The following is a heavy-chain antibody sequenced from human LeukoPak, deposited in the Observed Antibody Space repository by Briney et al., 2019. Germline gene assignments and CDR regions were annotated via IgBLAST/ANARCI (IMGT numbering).Heavy chain of an antibody. D-gene: IGHD4-17*01. Sequence: ASVKVSCKASGYTFTGYYMHWVRQAPGQGLEWMGWINPNSGGTNYAQKFQGRVTMTRDTSISTAYMELGRLRSDDTAVYYCARVIYGDYVNSGGNWFDPWGQGTLVTVSS. CDR1: GYTFTGYY. J-gene: IGHJ5*02. V-gene: IGHV1-2*02. CDR2: INPNSGGT. CDR3: ARVIYGDYVNSGGNWFDP.